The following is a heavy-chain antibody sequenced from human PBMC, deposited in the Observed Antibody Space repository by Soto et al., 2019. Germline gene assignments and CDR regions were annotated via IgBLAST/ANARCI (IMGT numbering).Heavy chain of an antibody. J-gene: IGHJ4*02. CDR3: ARDRVAYYDILTGYPL. CDR1: GGSISSGDYY. D-gene: IGHD3-9*01. V-gene: IGHV4-30-4*01. CDR2: IYYSGST. Sequence: SETLSLTCTVSGGSISSGDYYWSWIRQPPGKGLEWIGYIYYSGSTYYNPSLKSRVTISVDTSKNQFSLKLSPVTAADTAVYYCARDRVAYYDILTGYPLWGQGTLVTVSS.